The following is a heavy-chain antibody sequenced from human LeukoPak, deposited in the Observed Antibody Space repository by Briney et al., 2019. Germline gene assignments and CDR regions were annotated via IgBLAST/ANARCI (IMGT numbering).Heavy chain of an antibody. Sequence: GGSLRLSCAASGFTFSSYWMHWVRQAPGKGLVWVSRINSDGSSTSYADSVKGRFTISRDNAKNTLYLQMNSLRAEDTAVYYRARDFIAAAGNSWGQGTLVTVSS. D-gene: IGHD6-13*01. CDR2: INSDGSST. CDR1: GFTFSSYW. J-gene: IGHJ5*02. CDR3: ARDFIAAAGNS. V-gene: IGHV3-74*01.